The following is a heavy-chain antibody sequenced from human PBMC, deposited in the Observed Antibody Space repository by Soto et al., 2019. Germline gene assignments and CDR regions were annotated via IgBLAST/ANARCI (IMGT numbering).Heavy chain of an antibody. CDR2: IYPRNSDP. J-gene: IGHJ3*01. D-gene: IGHD3-10*01. V-gene: IGHV5-51*01. Sequence: EVQLVQSGTEGKKPGESLKISCQGSGYIFSNYWIAWLRQVPGKGLEWMGIIYPRNSDPRYSPPYQGQVTISADESTSTGYLQWSTAEASDTDTYYCARQAADIMVRGGGGLDLRGQGTMVTVPS. CDR3: ARQAADIMVRGGGGLDL. CDR1: GYIFSNYW.